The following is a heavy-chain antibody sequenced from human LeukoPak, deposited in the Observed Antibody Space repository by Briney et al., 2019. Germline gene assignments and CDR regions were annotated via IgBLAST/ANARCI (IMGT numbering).Heavy chain of an antibody. D-gene: IGHD4-17*01. CDR3: ARDLSLGRHDYGEPFDY. Sequence: GASVKVSCETSGYTFTNYGISWVRQAPGQGPEWMGWISGYNGNTNYVQKFQGRVTMTTDTSTSTAYMGLRSLRSDDTAVYYCARDLSLGRHDYGEPFDYWGQGTQVTVSS. CDR2: ISGYNGNT. J-gene: IGHJ4*02. V-gene: IGHV1-18*01. CDR1: GYTFTNYG.